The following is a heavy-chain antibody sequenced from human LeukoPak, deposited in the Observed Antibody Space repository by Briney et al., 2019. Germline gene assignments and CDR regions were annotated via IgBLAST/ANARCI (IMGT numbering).Heavy chain of an antibody. D-gene: IGHD6-13*01. CDR1: GFTFSKYW. V-gene: IGHV3-74*01. CDR3: ARQQNIAAAGTVD. J-gene: IGHJ4*02. CDR2: INTDGTVT. Sequence: PGGSLRLSCAASGFTFSKYWMLWVRQAPGKGLESVSRINTDGTVTTYADSVKGRFTVSRDNADNTMFLQMNSVRDEDTAVYYCARQQNIAAAGTVDWGQGTLVTVSS.